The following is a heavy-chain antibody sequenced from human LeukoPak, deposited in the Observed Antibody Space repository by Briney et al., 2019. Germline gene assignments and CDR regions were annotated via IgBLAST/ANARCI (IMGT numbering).Heavy chain of an antibody. J-gene: IGHJ6*04. D-gene: IGHD3-22*01. CDR1: GFSLSTSGMC. CDR3: ARMPSYNYYDSSGYSNYYYYYGMDV. CDR2: IDWDDDK. Sequence: SGPALVKPTQTLTLTCTFSGFSLSTSGMCVSWIRQPPGEALEWLALIDWDDDKYYSTSLKTRLTISQDTSKNQVVLTMTNMDPVDTATYYCARMPSYNYYDSSGYSNYYYYYGMDVWGKGTTVTVSS. V-gene: IGHV2-70*01.